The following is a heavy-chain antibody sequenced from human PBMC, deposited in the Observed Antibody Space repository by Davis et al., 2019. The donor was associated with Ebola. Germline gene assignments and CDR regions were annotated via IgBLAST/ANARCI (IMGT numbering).Heavy chain of an antibody. D-gene: IGHD1-26*01. CDR1: GDSISSSNW. CDR2: IYYSGST. CDR3: ARAGVGATFFDS. Sequence: MPSETLSLTCAVSGDSISSSNWWSWVRQPPGKGLEWIGSIYYSGSTYYNPSLKSRVTISVDTSKNQFSLKLSSVTAADTAVYYCARAGVGATFFDSWGQGTLVTVSS. V-gene: IGHV4-39*01. J-gene: IGHJ4*02.